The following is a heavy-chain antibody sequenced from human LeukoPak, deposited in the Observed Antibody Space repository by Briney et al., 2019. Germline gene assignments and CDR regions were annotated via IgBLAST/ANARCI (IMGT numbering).Heavy chain of an antibody. D-gene: IGHD6-19*01. CDR1: GFTFSSHG. J-gene: IGHJ4*02. V-gene: IGHV3-30*02. CDR2: IWYDGSNK. Sequence: GGSLRLSCAASGFTFSSHGMHWVRQAPGNGLEWVAFIWYDGSNKFYADSVKGRFLVSRDNSKNTLYLQMSSLRAEDTAVYYCAKDWNQQWTIDYWGQGTLVTVSS. CDR3: AKDWNQQWTIDY.